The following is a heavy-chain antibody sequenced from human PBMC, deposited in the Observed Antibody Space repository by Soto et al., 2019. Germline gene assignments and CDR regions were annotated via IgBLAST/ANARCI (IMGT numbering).Heavy chain of an antibody. CDR3: ARDRRATVVTSWSFDY. D-gene: IGHD4-17*01. V-gene: IGHV3-30-3*01. CDR1: GFTFSSYA. J-gene: IGHJ4*02. Sequence: GGSLRLSCAASGFTFSSYAMHWVRQAPGKGLEWVAVISYDGSNKYYADSVKGRFTISRDNSKNTLYLQMNSLRAEDTAVYYCARDRRATVVTSWSFDYWGQGTLVTVSS. CDR2: ISYDGSNK.